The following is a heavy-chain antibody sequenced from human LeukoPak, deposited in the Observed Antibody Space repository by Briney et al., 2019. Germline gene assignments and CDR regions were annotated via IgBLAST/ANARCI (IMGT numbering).Heavy chain of an antibody. Sequence: EASVKVSCKASGYTFTGYYMHWVRQAPGQGLEWMGWINPNSGGTNYAQKFQGRVTMTRDTSISTAYMELSRLRSDDTAVYYCARTSGAYYDFWSGYYYQEDYGMDVWGQGTTVTVSS. CDR2: INPNSGGT. CDR3: ARTSGAYYDFWSGYYYQEDYGMDV. D-gene: IGHD3-3*01. J-gene: IGHJ6*02. CDR1: GYTFTGYY. V-gene: IGHV1-2*02.